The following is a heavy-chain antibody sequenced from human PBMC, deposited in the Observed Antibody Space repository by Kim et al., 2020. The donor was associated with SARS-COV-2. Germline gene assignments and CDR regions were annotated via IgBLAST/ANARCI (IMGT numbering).Heavy chain of an antibody. CDR2: IKEDGSDK. CDR1: GFTFSTYW. V-gene: IGHV3-7*01. J-gene: IGHJ4*02. Sequence: GGSLRLSCAASGFTFSTYWMTWVRQAPGKGLEWVANIKEDGSDKYYVVSVSGRFTISRDNAKNSLYLQMNSLRAEDTAVYYCARDRRYCSGGACYSLYGYWSQGALVTVSS. CDR3: ARDRRYCSGGACYSLYGY. D-gene: IGHD2-15*01.